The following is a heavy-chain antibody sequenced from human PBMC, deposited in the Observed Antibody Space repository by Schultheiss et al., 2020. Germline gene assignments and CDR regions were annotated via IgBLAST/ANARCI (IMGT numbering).Heavy chain of an antibody. CDR2: IIPILGIA. D-gene: IGHD1-26*01. CDR3: ARGRGGSYYYYYMDV. V-gene: IGHV1-69*04. Sequence: SVKVSCKASGYTFTSYGISWVRQAPGQGLEWMGRIIPILGIANYAQKFQGRVTITADESTSTAYMELRSLRSDDTAVYYCARGRGGSYYYYYMDVWGKGTTVTVSS. CDR1: GYTFTSYG. J-gene: IGHJ6*03.